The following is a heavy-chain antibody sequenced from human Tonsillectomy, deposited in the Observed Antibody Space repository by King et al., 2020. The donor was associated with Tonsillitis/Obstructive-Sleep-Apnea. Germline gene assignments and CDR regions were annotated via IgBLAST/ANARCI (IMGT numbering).Heavy chain of an antibody. CDR1: GGSFSDYY. J-gene: IGHJ4*02. Sequence: VQLQQWGAGLLKPSETLSLTCAVYGGSFSDYYWGWIRQPPGKGLEWMGEINYSGSTNYNPSLKSRVTISVDTSRNQFSLKLTSVTAADTAVYYCARGWAPDYWGQGTLVTVSS. CDR3: ARGWAPDY. V-gene: IGHV4-34*01. CDR2: INYSGST.